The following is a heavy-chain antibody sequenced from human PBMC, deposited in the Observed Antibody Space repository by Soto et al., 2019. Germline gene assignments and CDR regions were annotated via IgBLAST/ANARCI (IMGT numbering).Heavy chain of an antibody. Sequence: SETLSLTCAVSGGSLSSSNWWSWVRQPPGKGLEWFGEIDHSGSTNYNPSLKSRVTISVDKSKNQFSLKLSSVTAAATAVYYCARSYYGSGRGYGMDVWGQGTTVTVSS. CDR1: GGSLSSSNW. J-gene: IGHJ6*02. CDR2: IDHSGST. CDR3: ARSYYGSGRGYGMDV. V-gene: IGHV4-4*02. D-gene: IGHD3-10*01.